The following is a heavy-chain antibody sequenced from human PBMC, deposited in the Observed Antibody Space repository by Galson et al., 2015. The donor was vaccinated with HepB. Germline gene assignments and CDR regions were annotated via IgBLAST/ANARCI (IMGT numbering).Heavy chain of an antibody. CDR1: GGSFSDYF. J-gene: IGHJ3*02. D-gene: IGHD3-22*01. V-gene: IGHV4-34*01. CDR2: INHSGTS. CDR3: ARGHFYDSSGYFHDAFDI. Sequence: ETLSLTFAVYGGSFSDYFWSWVRQPPGKGLGWIGDINHSGTSNYTPSLRSRVTISVDTSKNQFSLRLTPVTAAHAAVYSCARGHFYDSSGYFHDAFDIWGPGTMVTVSS.